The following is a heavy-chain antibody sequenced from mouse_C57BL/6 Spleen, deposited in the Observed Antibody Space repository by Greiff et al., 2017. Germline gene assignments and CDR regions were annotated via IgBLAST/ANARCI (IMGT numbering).Heavy chain of an antibody. D-gene: IGHD1-1*01. CDR2: IDPETGGT. Sequence: VQLQQSGAELVRPGASVTLSCKASGYTFTDYEMHWVKQTPVNGLEWIGAIDPETGGTAYNQKFKGKAILTADKSSSTAYMELRSLTSEDSAVYYCTKRGNYGGYFDVWGTGTTVTVSS. V-gene: IGHV1-15*01. CDR3: TKRGNYGGYFDV. CDR1: GYTFTDYE. J-gene: IGHJ1*03.